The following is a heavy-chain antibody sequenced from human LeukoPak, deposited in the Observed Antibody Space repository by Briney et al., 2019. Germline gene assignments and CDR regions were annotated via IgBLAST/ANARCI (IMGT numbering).Heavy chain of an antibody. J-gene: IGHJ4*02. D-gene: IGHD5-18*01. Sequence: SETLSLTCAVYGGSFSGYYWSWIRQPPGKGLEWIGEINHSGSTNYNPSLKSRVTISVDTSKNQFSLKLSSVTAADTAVYYCARYSYGLGYWGQGTLVTVSS. V-gene: IGHV4-34*01. CDR3: ARYSYGLGY. CDR1: GGSFSGYY. CDR2: INHSGST.